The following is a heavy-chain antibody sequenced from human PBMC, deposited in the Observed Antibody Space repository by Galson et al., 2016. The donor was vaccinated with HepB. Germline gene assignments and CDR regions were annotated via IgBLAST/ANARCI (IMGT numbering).Heavy chain of an antibody. J-gene: IGHJ4*02. CDR1: RGTFKTYA. V-gene: IGHV1-69*13. CDR3: GRGGTCNDNTCHGYYYFDY. Sequence: SVKVSCKASRGTFKTYALSWLRQAPGQGLEWVGGMFPMSGRADYARKFQGRVTITADESKRTVYMELSGLRPDDTAVYYCGRGGTCNDNTCHGYYYFDYWGQGALITVS. CDR2: MFPMSGRA. D-gene: IGHD3-10*01.